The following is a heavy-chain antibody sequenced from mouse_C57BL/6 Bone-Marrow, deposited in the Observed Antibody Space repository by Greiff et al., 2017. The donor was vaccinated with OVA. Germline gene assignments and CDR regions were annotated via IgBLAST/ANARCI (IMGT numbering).Heavy chain of an antibody. CDR1: GFSLTSYG. V-gene: IGHV2-5*01. CDR2: IWRGGST. Sequence: VKVVESGPGLVQPSQSLSITCTVSGFSLTSYGVHWVRQSPGKGLEWLGVIWRGGSTDYNAAFMSRLSITKDNSKSQVFFKMNSLQADDTAIYYCAKRLSYYSNPYYYAMDYWGQGTSVTVSS. J-gene: IGHJ4*01. D-gene: IGHD2-5*01. CDR3: AKRLSYYSNPYYYAMDY.